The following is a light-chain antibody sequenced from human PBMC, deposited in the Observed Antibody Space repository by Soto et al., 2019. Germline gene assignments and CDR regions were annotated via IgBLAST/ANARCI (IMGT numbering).Light chain of an antibody. CDR2: QVT. J-gene: IGLJ1*01. Sequence: QSVLTQPASASGSLGQSITISCTGTTRDIAGYNYISWYQQLPGKAPKLMIYQVTIRPSGISNRFSGSKSGNTASLTISGLQAEDEADYYCAAWDDSLNGFYVFGTGTKVTVL. CDR1: TRDIAGYNY. CDR3: AAWDDSLNGFYV. V-gene: IGLV2-14*01.